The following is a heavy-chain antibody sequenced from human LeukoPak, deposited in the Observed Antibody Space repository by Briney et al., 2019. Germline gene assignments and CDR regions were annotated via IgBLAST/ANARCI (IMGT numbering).Heavy chain of an antibody. CDR1: GYRFISYW. CDR3: ARHGMPDDILTGPPFDS. J-gene: IGHJ4*02. CDR2: IYPGDSDT. V-gene: IGHV5-51*01. Sequence: GESLMISCKGSGYRFISYWIGWVRQMPGKGLEWMGIIYPGDSDTRYSPSFQGQISISVDKSTSTAYLQWSSLKASDTAMYYCARHGMPDDILTGPPFDSWGQGTLVTVSS. D-gene: IGHD3-9*01.